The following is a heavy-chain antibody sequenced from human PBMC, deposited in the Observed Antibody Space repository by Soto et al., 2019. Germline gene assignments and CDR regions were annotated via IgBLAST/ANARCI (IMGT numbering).Heavy chain of an antibody. Sequence: QVQLQESGPGLVKPSQTLSLTCTVSGGSTSSDNYWSWIRQPPGNGLEWIGHIYYSGNTDYNPSLTCRLAILIDSSKNEFSLKLSSVAAADTAVYFCAREGGESSDGLYYFDSWGQGSLVTVSS. D-gene: IGHD3-16*01. J-gene: IGHJ4*02. CDR3: AREGGESSDGLYYFDS. CDR1: GGSTSSDNY. V-gene: IGHV4-30-4*01. CDR2: IYYSGNT.